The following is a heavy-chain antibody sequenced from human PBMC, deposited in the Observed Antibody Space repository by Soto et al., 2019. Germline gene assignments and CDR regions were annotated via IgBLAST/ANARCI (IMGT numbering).Heavy chain of an antibody. J-gene: IGHJ5*01. CDR1: GFTFSSYA. CDR2: ISGSGGST. D-gene: IGHD6-13*01. Sequence: EVQLLESGGGLVQPGGSLRLSCAASGFTFSSYAMSWVRQAPGKGLEWVSAISGSGGSTYYADSVKGRFTMSRDNSKNTLYLQRNSLRAADTAVYYCAKAQSPGIAAASDSWGQGTLVTVSS. V-gene: IGHV3-23*01. CDR3: AKAQSPGIAAASDS.